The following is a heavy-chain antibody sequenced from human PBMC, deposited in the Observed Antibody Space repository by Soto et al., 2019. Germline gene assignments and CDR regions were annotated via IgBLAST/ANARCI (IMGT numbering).Heavy chain of an antibody. CDR2: ISGGGRPI. V-gene: IGHV3-48*02. Sequence: EVQLVESGGGSVQPGGSLRLSCAASGFTFSTFSMNWVRQAPGRGLEWISYISGGGRPISYADSVKGRFTISRDNAKNSLYLQMDSLTDADTAVYYCARDLAWAYDSWGQGTLVTVSS. CDR1: GFTFSTFS. J-gene: IGHJ4*02. CDR3: ARDLAWAYDS. D-gene: IGHD3-16*01.